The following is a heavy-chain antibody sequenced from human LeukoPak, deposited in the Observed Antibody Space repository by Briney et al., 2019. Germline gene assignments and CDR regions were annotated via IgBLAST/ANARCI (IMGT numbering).Heavy chain of an antibody. V-gene: IGHV3-30-3*01. CDR2: VSSDGSNR. CDR3: ARDGSIAATGAFDY. CDR1: GFTFSSYA. Sequence: GGSLRLSCAASGFTFSSYALQWVRQAPGQGLEWVAVVSSDGSNRFYADSVEGRFTVSRDNSKNTLYLQMNTLRAEDTAVYYCARDGSIAATGAFDYWGQGTLVTVSS. D-gene: IGHD6-13*01. J-gene: IGHJ4*02.